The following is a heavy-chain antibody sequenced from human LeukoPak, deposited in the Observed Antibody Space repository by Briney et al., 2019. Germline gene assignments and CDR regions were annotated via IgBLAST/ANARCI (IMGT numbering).Heavy chain of an antibody. V-gene: IGHV1-46*01. CDR2: INPSGGST. Sequence: GASVKVSCKASGYTFTSYYIHWVRQAPGQGLEWMGIINPSGGSTSYAQKFQGRVTMTRDTSTSTVYMELSSLRSEDTAVCYYARDRGDTVTDYYYGMDVWGQGTTVTVSS. CDR3: ARDRGDTVTDYYYGMDV. CDR1: GYTFTSYY. J-gene: IGHJ6*02. D-gene: IGHD4-17*01.